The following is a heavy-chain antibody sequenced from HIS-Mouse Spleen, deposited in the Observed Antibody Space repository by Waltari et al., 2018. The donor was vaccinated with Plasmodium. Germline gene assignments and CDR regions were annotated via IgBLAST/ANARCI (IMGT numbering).Heavy chain of an antibody. Sequence: QVQLVQSGAEVKKPGASVKVSCKASGYTFTGYYMHWVRQAPGQGLEWMGWINPSSGGTNYAQKLQGRVTMTRDTSISTAYMERSRLRSDDTAVYYCARVLGYKAAAGTFVEYFQHWGQGTLVTVSS. V-gene: IGHV1-2*02. CDR2: INPSSGGT. CDR1: GYTFTGYY. CDR3: ARVLGYKAAAGTFVEYFQH. D-gene: IGHD6-13*01. J-gene: IGHJ1*01.